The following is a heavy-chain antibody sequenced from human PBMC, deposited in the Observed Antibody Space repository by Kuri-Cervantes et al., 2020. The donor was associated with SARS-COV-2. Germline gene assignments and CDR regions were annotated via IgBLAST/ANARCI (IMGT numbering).Heavy chain of an antibody. D-gene: IGHD6-19*01. CDR3: AREGRGSGWYIAAFDI. V-gene: IGHV3-30*14. Sequence: GGSLRLSCAASGFTFSSYAMHWVRQAPGKGLEWVAVISYDGSNKYYADSVKGRFTISRDNSKNTLYLQMNSLRAEDTAVYYCAREGRGSGWYIAAFDIWGQGTMVTVSS. J-gene: IGHJ3*02. CDR1: GFTFSSYA. CDR2: ISYDGSNK.